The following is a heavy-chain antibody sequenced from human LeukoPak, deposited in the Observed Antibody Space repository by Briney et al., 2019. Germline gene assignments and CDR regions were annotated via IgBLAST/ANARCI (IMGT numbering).Heavy chain of an antibody. CDR1: GFTFDDYA. V-gene: IGHV3-43D*03. J-gene: IGHJ4*02. Sequence: GGSLRLSCAASGFTFDDYAMHWVRQGPGKGLEWVSLISWDGGNTYYADSVKGRFTISRDNSKDTLYLQMNSLRAEDTALYYCAKGAISTIFDYWGQGTQVTVSS. D-gene: IGHD3-9*01. CDR3: AKGAISTIFDY. CDR2: ISWDGGNT.